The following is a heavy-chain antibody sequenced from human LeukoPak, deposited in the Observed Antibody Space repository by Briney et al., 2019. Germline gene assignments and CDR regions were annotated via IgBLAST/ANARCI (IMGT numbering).Heavy chain of an antibody. Sequence: GGSLRLSCAASGFTFSSYAMSWVRQAPGKGLEWVSAISGSGGSTYYADSVKGRFTISRDNSKNTLYLQMNGLRAEDTAVYYCARGVRRRPDAFDIWGQGTMVTVSS. D-gene: IGHD6-25*01. CDR1: GFTFSSYA. J-gene: IGHJ3*02. CDR3: ARGVRRRPDAFDI. CDR2: ISGSGGST. V-gene: IGHV3-23*01.